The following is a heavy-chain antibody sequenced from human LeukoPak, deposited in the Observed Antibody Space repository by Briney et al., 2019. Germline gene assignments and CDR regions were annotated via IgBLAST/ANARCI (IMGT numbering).Heavy chain of an antibody. V-gene: IGHV3-48*03. CDR3: ARGGTLEYFQH. CDR1: GFTFSSYE. Sequence: PGGSLRLSCAASGFTFSSYEMNWVRQAPGKGLEWVSYISSSGSTIYYADSVKGQFTISRDNAKNSLYLQMNSVRAEDTAVYYCARGGTLEYFQHWGQGTLVTVSS. J-gene: IGHJ1*01. CDR2: ISSSGSTI.